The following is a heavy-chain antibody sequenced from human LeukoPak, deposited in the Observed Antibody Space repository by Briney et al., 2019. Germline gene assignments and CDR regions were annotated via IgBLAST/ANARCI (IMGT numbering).Heavy chain of an antibody. D-gene: IGHD6-6*01. CDR2: IYTSGST. CDR3: ARQEYNSSPGDY. Sequence: SETLSLTCTVSGGSISSYYWSWIRQPPGKGLEWIGYIYTSGSTNYNPSLKSRVTISVDTSKNQFSLKLSSVTAADTAVYYCARQEYNSSPGDYWGQGTLVTVSS. CDR1: GGSISSYY. V-gene: IGHV4-4*09. J-gene: IGHJ4*02.